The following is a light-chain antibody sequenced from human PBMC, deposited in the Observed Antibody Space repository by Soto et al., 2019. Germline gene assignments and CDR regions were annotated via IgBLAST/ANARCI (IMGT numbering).Light chain of an antibody. V-gene: IGKV3-20*01. CDR3: QQYGASPYT. Sequence: IVLTQSPGTLSLSPGERATLSCRASQSVSSSYLAWYQQKPGQAPRLLIYGSSSRATGIPYRFSGSGSGTDFTLTIRRLEPEDFAVYYFQQYGASPYTFGQGTKLATK. CDR1: QSVSSSY. CDR2: GSS. J-gene: IGKJ2*01.